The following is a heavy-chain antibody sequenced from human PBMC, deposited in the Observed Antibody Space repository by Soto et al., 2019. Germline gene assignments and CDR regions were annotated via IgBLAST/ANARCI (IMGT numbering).Heavy chain of an antibody. V-gene: IGHV3-23*01. CDR3: AKKAVAGLAYGMDV. D-gene: IGHD6-19*01. CDR2: ISGSGGST. CDR1: RFTFSSYA. Sequence: PGGSLRLSCAASRFTFSSYAMSWVRQAPGKGLEWVSAISGSGGSTYYAGSVKGRFTISRDNSKNTLYLQMNSLRAEDTAVYYCAKKAVAGLAYGMDVWGQGTTVTVSS. J-gene: IGHJ6*02.